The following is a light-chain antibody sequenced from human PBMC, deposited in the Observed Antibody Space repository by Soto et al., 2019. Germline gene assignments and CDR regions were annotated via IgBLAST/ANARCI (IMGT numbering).Light chain of an antibody. V-gene: IGLV2-14*01. CDR3: SSYTSSSTWV. CDR1: SSDVGGYNY. CDR2: EVS. J-gene: IGLJ3*02. Sequence: QSALTQPASVSGSPGQSITISCTGTSSDVGGYNYVSWYQQHPGKAPKLMIYEVSNRPSGVSNRFSGSKSGNTASLTISGLQAEDEADYYCSSYTSSSTWVFGGGTSSPS.